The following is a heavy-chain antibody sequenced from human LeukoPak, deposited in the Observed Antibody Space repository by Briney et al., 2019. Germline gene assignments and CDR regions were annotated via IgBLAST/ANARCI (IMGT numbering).Heavy chain of an antibody. CDR3: ARPKMPRLTGRASAFDI. Sequence: SETLSLTCGVYGGSLSGYYWSWIRQPPGKGLEWIGEINHSGSTNYSPSLKSQITISVDTSKNQFSLKLSSVTAADTAVYYCARPKMPRLTGRASAFDIWGQGTMVTVSS. V-gene: IGHV4-34*01. J-gene: IGHJ3*02. CDR1: GGSLSGYY. CDR2: INHSGST. D-gene: IGHD3-10*01.